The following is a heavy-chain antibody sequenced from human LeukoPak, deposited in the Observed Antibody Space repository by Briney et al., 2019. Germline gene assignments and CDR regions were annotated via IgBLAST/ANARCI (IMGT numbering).Heavy chain of an antibody. CDR3: ARVTNGDYAADYFDY. J-gene: IGHJ4*02. CDR1: GDSASSNSAA. CDR2: TYYRSKWYN. Sequence: SQTLSLTCAISGDSASSNSAAWNWIRQSPSRGLEWLGRTYYRSKWYNDYAVSVKSRITINPDTYKNQFSLQLNSVTPEDTAVYYCARVTNGDYAADYFDYWGQGTLVTVSS. V-gene: IGHV6-1*01. D-gene: IGHD4-17*01.